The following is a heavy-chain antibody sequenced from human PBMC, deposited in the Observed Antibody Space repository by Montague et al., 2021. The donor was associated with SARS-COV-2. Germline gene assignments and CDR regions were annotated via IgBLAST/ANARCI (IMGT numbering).Heavy chain of an antibody. V-gene: IGHV3-7*01. J-gene: IGHJ4*02. CDR3: ARSLFSSGSF. Sequence: SLRLSCAASGFTFSNYWMNWARQAPWNGLEWVASIKPDVSGQNYXDSVKGRFTISRDNAKKSLYLQMNSLRIDDTAVYYCARSLFSSGSFWGQGTLVTVSS. D-gene: IGHD3-10*01. CDR1: GFTFSNYW. CDR2: IKPDVSGQ.